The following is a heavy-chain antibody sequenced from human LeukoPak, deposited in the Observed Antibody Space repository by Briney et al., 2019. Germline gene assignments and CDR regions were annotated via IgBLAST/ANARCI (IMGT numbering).Heavy chain of an antibody. CDR3: ARAVQGLWFGEFSSPLPDY. V-gene: IGHV1-2*02. J-gene: IGHJ4*02. D-gene: IGHD3-10*01. CDR1: GYTFTGYY. Sequence: ASVKVSCKASGYTFTGYYMHWVRQAPGQGLEWMGWINPNSGGTNYAQKFQGRVTMTRDTSISTAYMELSRLRSDDTAVYYCARAVQGLWFGEFSSPLPDYWGQGTLVTVSS. CDR2: INPNSGGT.